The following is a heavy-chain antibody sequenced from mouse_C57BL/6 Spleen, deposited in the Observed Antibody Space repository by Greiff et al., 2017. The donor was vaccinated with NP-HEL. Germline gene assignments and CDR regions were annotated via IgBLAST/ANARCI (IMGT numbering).Heavy chain of an antibody. J-gene: IGHJ1*03. CDR2: ISDGGSYT. V-gene: IGHV5-4*01. CDR3: ARDPTVVATGSDWYFDV. Sequence: EVKLVESGGGLVKPGGSLKLSCAASGFTFSSYAMSWVRQTPEKRLEWVATISDGGSYTYYPDNVKGRFTISRDNAKNNLYLQMIHLKSEDTAMYYCARDPTVVATGSDWYFDVWGTGTTVTVSS. CDR1: GFTFSSYA. D-gene: IGHD1-1*01.